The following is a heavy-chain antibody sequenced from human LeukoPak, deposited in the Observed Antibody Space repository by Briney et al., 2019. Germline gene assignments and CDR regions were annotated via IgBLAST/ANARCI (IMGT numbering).Heavy chain of an antibody. CDR3: ARESKWLVPDY. D-gene: IGHD6-19*01. J-gene: IGHJ4*02. Sequence: GGSLRLSCAASGFTVSSNYMSWVRQAPGKGLEWVSVIYSGGSTYYADSVKGRFTISRDNSKNTLYLQMNSLRAEDTAVYYCARESKWLVPDYWGQGTLVTVSS. CDR1: GFTVSSNY. V-gene: IGHV3-53*01. CDR2: IYSGGST.